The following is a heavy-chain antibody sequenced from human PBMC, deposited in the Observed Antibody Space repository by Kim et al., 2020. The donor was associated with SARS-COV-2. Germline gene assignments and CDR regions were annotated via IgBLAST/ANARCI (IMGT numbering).Heavy chain of an antibody. CDR2: YSRFP. Sequence: YSRFPYYSPSLKSRVTISVDSSNNQFSLKLSSVTAADTAVYYCATLDIVDYWGQGTLVTVSS. J-gene: IGHJ4*02. CDR3: ATLDIVDY. D-gene: IGHD5-12*01. V-gene: IGHV4-39*01.